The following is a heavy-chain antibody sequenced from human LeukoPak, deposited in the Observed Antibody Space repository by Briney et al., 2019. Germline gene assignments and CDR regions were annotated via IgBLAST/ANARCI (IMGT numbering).Heavy chain of an antibody. CDR3: ARLRGNYFPDY. D-gene: IGHD4-11*01. Sequence: PSETLSLTCSVSGVSISSYYWSWLRQPPGRGLEWIGYIYYSGSTNYNPSLKSRVTISVDTSKNQFSLKLSSVTAADTAVYYFARLRGNYFPDYWGQGTLVTVSS. CDR1: GVSISSYY. V-gene: IGHV4-59*08. CDR2: IYYSGST. J-gene: IGHJ4*02.